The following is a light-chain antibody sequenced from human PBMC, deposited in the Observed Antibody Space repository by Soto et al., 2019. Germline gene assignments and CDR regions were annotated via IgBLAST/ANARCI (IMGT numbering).Light chain of an antibody. CDR1: QSVSSN. V-gene: IGKV3-15*01. J-gene: IGKJ1*01. CDR3: QQYNNWPPGT. CDR2: GAS. Sequence: EIVMTQSPATLSVSPGERATLSCRASQSVSSNLAWYQQRPGQAPRLLIYGASSRAAGVPARFSGSGSGTEFTLTISSLQSEDFAVYYCQQYNNWPPGTSGQETKVDIK.